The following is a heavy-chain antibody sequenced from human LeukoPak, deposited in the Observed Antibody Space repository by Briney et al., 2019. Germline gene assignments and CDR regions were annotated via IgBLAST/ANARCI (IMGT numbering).Heavy chain of an antibody. Sequence: GRSLRLSCEASGFTFSSYGMHWVRQAPGKGLEWVALISYDGSNKYYADSVKGRFTISRDNSKNTLYLQMNSLRDEDTAVYYCAKEDSSNCGLDYWGQGTLVTVSS. CDR2: ISYDGSNK. CDR3: AKEDSSNCGLDY. V-gene: IGHV3-30*18. J-gene: IGHJ4*02. CDR1: GFTFSSYG. D-gene: IGHD6-13*01.